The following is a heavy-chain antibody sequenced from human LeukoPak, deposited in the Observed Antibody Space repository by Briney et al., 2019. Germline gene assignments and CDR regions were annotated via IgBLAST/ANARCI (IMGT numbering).Heavy chain of an antibody. J-gene: IGHJ6*02. CDR3: ARDRPNYYDSSGYYYYYGMDV. D-gene: IGHD3-22*01. CDR2: ISSSSSYI. Sequence: ETLSLTCTVSGGSISSYYWSWIRQPPGKGLEWVSSISSSSSYIYYADSVKGRFTISRDNAKNSLYLQMNSLRAEDTAVYYCARDRPNYYDSSGYYYYYGMDVWGQGTTVTVSS. CDR1: GGSISSYY. V-gene: IGHV3-21*01.